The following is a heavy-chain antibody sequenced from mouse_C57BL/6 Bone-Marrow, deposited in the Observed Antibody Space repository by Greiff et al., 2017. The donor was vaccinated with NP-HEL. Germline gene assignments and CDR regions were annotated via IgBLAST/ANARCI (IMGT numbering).Heavy chain of an antibody. CDR3: VNYGSSYDYFDY. J-gene: IGHJ2*01. CDR2: INPNNGGT. CDR1: GYTFTDYY. V-gene: IGHV1-26*01. D-gene: IGHD1-1*01. Sequence: VQLQQSGPELVKPGASVKISCKASGYTFTDYYMNWVKQSHGKSLEWIGDINPNNGGTSYNQKFKGKATLTVDKSSSTAYMELRSLTSEDSAVYYCVNYGSSYDYFDYWGQGTTLTVSS.